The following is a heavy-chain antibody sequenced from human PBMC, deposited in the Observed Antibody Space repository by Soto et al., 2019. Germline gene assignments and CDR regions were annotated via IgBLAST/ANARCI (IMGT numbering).Heavy chain of an antibody. Sequence: GGSLRLSCAASGFTFSSYSMNWVRQAPGKGLEWVSSISSSSSYIYYADSVKGRFTISRDNAKNSLYLQMNSLRAEDTAVYYCARDQQPAIEYSSSSVDYWGQGTLVTVSS. CDR3: ARDQQPAIEYSSSSVDY. J-gene: IGHJ4*02. CDR1: GFTFSSYS. V-gene: IGHV3-21*01. CDR2: ISSSSSYI. D-gene: IGHD6-6*01.